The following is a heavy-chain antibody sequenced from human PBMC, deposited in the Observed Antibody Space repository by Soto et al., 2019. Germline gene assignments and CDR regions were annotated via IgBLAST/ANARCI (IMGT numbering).Heavy chain of an antibody. CDR2: ISPGSRYP. Sequence: GGSLRLSCAGSGFTFGDSSMSWIRQATGKGLEWLSYISPGSRYPAYADSVKGRFTISRDNAKRSLYLQMMSLTAEDTAIYYCVRGGGGGLFDPWGQGTMVTVSS. CDR3: VRGGGGGLFDP. CDR1: GFTFGDSS. J-gene: IGHJ5*02. V-gene: IGHV3-11*06. D-gene: IGHD2-15*01.